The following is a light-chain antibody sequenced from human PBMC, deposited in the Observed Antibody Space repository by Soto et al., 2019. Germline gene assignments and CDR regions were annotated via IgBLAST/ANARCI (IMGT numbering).Light chain of an antibody. CDR1: QDISNW. V-gene: IGKV1-12*01. CDR3: QQSITFPLS. CDR2: AAS. J-gene: IGKJ4*01. Sequence: DIQITQSPSFVSASVGDRVIITCRASQDISNWLNWYHHKPGTAPKLLIYAASTLQSGVPSRFSGSGSGTDFTLTISSLQPEDFATYYCQQSITFPLSFGGGTKVEI.